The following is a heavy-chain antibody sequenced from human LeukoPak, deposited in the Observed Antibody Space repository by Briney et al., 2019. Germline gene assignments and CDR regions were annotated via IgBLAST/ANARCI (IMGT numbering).Heavy chain of an antibody. Sequence: GGSLRLSCAASGFTFSSYWMSWVRQAPGKGLEWVANIKQDGSEKYYVDSVKGRFTISRDNAKNSLYLQMNSLRAEDTAVYYCASSSGWSVYYFDYWGQGTLVTVSS. CDR1: GFTFSSYW. J-gene: IGHJ4*02. V-gene: IGHV3-7*01. CDR2: IKQDGSEK. CDR3: ASSSGWSVYYFDY. D-gene: IGHD6-19*01.